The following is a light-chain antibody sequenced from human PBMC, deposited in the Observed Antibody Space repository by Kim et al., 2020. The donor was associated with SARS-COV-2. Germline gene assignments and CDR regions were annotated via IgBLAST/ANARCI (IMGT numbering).Light chain of an antibody. Sequence: EIVLTQSPATLSLSPGERATLSCRASQSVNSYLAWYQQRPGQAPRLLIYDASNRATGIPARFSGSGSGTDFILTISSLEPEDFAVYYCQQKINWPLTFGGGTKVDIK. J-gene: IGKJ4*01. CDR3: QQKINWPLT. V-gene: IGKV3-11*01. CDR1: QSVNSY. CDR2: DAS.